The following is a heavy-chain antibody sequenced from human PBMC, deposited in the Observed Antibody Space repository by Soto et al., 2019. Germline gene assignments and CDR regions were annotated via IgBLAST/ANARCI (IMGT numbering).Heavy chain of an antibody. CDR1: GYSFTSYW. CDR3: ASIQRGGFEYSSSLARASSSSGMDV. J-gene: IGHJ6*02. V-gene: IGHV5-10-1*01. D-gene: IGHD6-6*01. Sequence: GESLKISCEGSGYSFTSYWISWVRQMPGKGLEWMGRIDPSDSYTNYSPSFQGHVTISADKSISTAYLQWSSLKASDTAMYYCASIQRGGFEYSSSLARASSSSGMDVWGQGTTVTVS. CDR2: IDPSDSYT.